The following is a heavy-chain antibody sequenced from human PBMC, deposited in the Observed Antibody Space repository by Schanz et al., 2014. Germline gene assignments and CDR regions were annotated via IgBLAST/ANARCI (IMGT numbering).Heavy chain of an antibody. Sequence: VQLVESGGGVVQRGGSLRLSCAASGFTFSAYWMAWVRQAPGKGLEWVAAINQAASVQYYVDSVKGRFTISRDDAKNSHYLQMNSLRVEDTAVFYCVKIGYTHWSLDDWGQGILVTVSS. V-gene: IGHV3-7*01. CDR2: INQAASVQ. CDR1: GFTFSAYW. D-gene: IGHD6-13*01. CDR3: VKIGYTHWSLDD. J-gene: IGHJ4*02.